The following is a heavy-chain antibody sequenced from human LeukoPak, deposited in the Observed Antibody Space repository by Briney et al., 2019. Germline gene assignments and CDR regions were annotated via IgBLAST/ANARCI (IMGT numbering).Heavy chain of an antibody. Sequence: GASVKVSCKASGYTFTSYDINWVRQATGQGLEWMGWMNPNSGNTGYAQKFQGRVTMTRNTSISTAYMELSSLRSEDTAVYYCASFRNPYYYYYYGMDVWGQGTTVTVSS. CDR2: MNPNSGNT. CDR1: GYTFTSYD. CDR3: ASFRNPYYYYYYGMDV. V-gene: IGHV1-8*01. J-gene: IGHJ6*02. D-gene: IGHD1-14*01.